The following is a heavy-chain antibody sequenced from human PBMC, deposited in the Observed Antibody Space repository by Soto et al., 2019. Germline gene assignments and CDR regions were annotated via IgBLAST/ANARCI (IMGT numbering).Heavy chain of an antibody. J-gene: IGHJ4*02. V-gene: IGHV1-18*04. Sequence: ASVKVSCKASGYSFISYGINWVRQAPGQGLEWMGWINAYNGYTNYAQKLQGRVTLTADTSTSTAYMELRSLRSDDTAVYFCARDDCTNGVCYIGYWGQGTLVTVSS. CDR1: GYSFISYG. CDR3: ARDDCTNGVCYIGY. CDR2: INAYNGYT. D-gene: IGHD2-8*01.